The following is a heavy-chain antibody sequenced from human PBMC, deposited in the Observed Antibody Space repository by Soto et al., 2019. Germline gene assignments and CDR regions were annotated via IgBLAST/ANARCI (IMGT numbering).Heavy chain of an antibody. CDR2: IIPIFGTA. V-gene: IGHV1-69*13. Sequence: GASVKVSCKASGGTFSSYAISWVRQAPGQGLEWMGGIIPIFGTANYAQKFQGRVTITADESTSTAYMELSSLRSEDTAVYYCARDISATVVTPGNFDYWGQGTLVTVSS. CDR3: ARDISATVVTPGNFDY. J-gene: IGHJ4*02. D-gene: IGHD4-17*01. CDR1: GGTFSSYA.